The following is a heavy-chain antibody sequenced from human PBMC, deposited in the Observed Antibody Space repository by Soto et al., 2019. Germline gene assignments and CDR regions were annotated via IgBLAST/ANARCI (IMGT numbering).Heavy chain of an antibody. CDR3: ARDRNVLRFLEWLPNYGMDV. CDR1: GFTFSSYS. V-gene: IGHV3-21*01. Sequence: GSLRLSCAASGFTFSSYSMNWVRQAPGKGLEWVSSISSSSSYIYYADSVKGRFTISRDNAKNSLYLQMNSLRAEDTAVYYCARDRNVLRFLEWLPNYGMDVWGQGTTVIVSS. D-gene: IGHD3-3*01. CDR2: ISSSSSYI. J-gene: IGHJ6*02.